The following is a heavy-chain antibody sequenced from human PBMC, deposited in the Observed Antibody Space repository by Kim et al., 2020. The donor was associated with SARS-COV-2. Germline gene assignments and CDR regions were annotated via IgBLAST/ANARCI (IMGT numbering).Heavy chain of an antibody. CDR1: GGSFSGCY. D-gene: IGHD5-12*01. CDR2: INHSGTT. CDR3: ARDPDIVASDAFDI. V-gene: IGHV4-34*01. Sequence: SETLSLTCGVYGGSFSGCYWSWIRQPPGKGPEWIGEINHSGTTGYNPSLKSRVTISVDTSKNEISLRLSSVTAADTALYYCARDPDIVASDAFDIWGQGTMVTVSS. J-gene: IGHJ3*02.